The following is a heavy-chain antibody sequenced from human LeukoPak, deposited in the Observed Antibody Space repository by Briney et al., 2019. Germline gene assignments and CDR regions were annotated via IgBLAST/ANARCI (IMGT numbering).Heavy chain of an antibody. CDR2: IKQDGSEI. V-gene: IGHV3-7*01. J-gene: IGHJ6*02. D-gene: IGHD2-21*02. Sequence: GGSLRLSCAASGFTFSSYAMSWVRQAPGKGLEWVANIKQDGSEIHYVDSVKGRFTISRENAKNSLYLQMNSLRAEDTAVYYCARYCGGDCYGMDVWGQGTTVTVS. CDR3: ARYCGGDCYGMDV. CDR1: GFTFSSYA.